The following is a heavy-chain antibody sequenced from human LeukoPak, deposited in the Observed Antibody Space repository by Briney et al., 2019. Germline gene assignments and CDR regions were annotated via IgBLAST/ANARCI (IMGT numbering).Heavy chain of an antibody. CDR3: ARDGMTGGDWFDP. CDR2: IGSGSSYI. J-gene: IGHJ5*02. V-gene: IGHV3-21*01. Sequence: PGGSLRLSCAASGFTFSTYWMSWVRQAPGKGLEWVSSIGSGSSYIYYADSVKGRFTISRDNAKNSLYLQMNSLRAEDTAVYYCARDGMTGGDWFDPWGQGILVTVSS. CDR1: GFTFSTYW. D-gene: IGHD3-9*01.